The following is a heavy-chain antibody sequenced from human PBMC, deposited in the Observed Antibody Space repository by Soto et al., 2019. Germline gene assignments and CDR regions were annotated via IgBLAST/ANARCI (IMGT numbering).Heavy chain of an antibody. CDR2: IIPIFGTA. V-gene: IGHV1-69*01. CDR1: GGTFSSYA. CDR3: ARDSTYYYDSSGQLDI. J-gene: IGHJ3*02. D-gene: IGHD3-22*01. Sequence: QVQLVQSGAEVKKPGSSVKVSCKASGGTFSSYAISWVRQAPGQGLEWMGGIIPIFGTANYAQKFQGRVTITADESTSTANMELSSLRSEDTAVYYCARDSTYYYDSSGQLDIWGQGTMVTVSS.